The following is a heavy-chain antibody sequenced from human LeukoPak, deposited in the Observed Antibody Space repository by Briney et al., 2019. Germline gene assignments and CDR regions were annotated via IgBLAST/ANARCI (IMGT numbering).Heavy chain of an antibody. CDR1: GGSFSGYD. V-gene: IGHV4-34*01. CDR2: INHSGST. Sequence: AETLSLTCAVYGGSFSGYDWSWIRQPPGKGLEWIGEINHSGSTNYNPSLKSRVTISVDTSKNQFSLKLSSVTAADTAVYYCARKEVVPAAMISYYFDYWGQGTLVTVSS. J-gene: IGHJ4*02. D-gene: IGHD2-2*01. CDR3: ARKEVVPAAMISYYFDY.